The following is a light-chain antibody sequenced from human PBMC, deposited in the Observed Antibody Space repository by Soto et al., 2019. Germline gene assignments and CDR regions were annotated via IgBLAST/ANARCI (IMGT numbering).Light chain of an antibody. CDR1: QSVGTY. V-gene: IGKV3-11*01. J-gene: IGKJ3*01. CDR2: DAS. Sequence: EIVLTQAPATLSLSPGERAILSCRASQSVGTYLAWYQQKPGQAPRLLIYDASNRATGIPARFGGSGSGTDFTLTINSLEPEDFAVYYCRQRSNWPGTFGPGTKVDI. CDR3: RQRSNWPGT.